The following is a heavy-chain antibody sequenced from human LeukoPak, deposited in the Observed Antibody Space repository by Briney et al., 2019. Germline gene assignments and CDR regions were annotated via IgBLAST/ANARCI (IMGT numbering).Heavy chain of an antibody. CDR1: GFTFNNYA. CDR2: ISGSGGST. Sequence: PGGSLRLSCAASGFTFNNYAVSWVSQAPGKGLECVSTISGSGGSTYYAVSVKGRFAISRDNSKNTMYLQLTSLRAEDTALYFCAKSSVAASRGYFDYWGQGTLVTVSS. CDR3: AKSSVAASRGYFDY. V-gene: IGHV3-23*01. J-gene: IGHJ4*02. D-gene: IGHD2-15*01.